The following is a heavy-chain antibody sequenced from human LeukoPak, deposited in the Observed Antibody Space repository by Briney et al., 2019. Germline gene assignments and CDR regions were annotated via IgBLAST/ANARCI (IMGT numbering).Heavy chain of an antibody. CDR1: GFTFSSYA. J-gene: IGHJ3*02. V-gene: IGHV3-23*01. Sequence: GGSLRLSCTASGFTFSSYAMNWVRQAPGKGLEWVSGIGAGGTFTYYADSVKGRFTISRHNSKNTLYLQMNSLRAGDTAVYYCAREVGGSAFDIWGQGTMVTVSS. CDR2: IGAGGTFT. D-gene: IGHD3-16*01. CDR3: AREVGGSAFDI.